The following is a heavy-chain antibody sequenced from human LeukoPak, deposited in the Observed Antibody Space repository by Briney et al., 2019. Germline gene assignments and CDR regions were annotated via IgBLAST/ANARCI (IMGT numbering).Heavy chain of an antibody. CDR2: IYHSGTI. D-gene: IGHD3-10*01. CDR3: ARDYRGGSYLDY. Sequence: SETLSLTCAVYGGSFSGYYWSWIRQPPGKGLEWIGSIYHSGTIYYNPSLKSRVTISVDTSKNQFSLKMSSVTAADTAVYYCARDYRGGSYLDYRGQGTLVTVSS. CDR1: GGSFSGYY. J-gene: IGHJ4*02. V-gene: IGHV4-34*01.